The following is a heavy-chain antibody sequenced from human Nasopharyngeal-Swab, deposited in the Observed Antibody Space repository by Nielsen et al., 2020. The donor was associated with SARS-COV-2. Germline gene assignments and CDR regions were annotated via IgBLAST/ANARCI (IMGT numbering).Heavy chain of an antibody. J-gene: IGHJ6*02. D-gene: IGHD2-15*01. CDR3: ARDIVVVVAATSYYYYYGMDV. Sequence: SETLSLTCAVYGGSFSGCYWSWIRQPPGKGLEWIGEINHSGSTNYNPSLKSRVTISVDTSKNQFSLKLSSVTAADTAVYYCARDIVVVVAATSYYYYYGMDVWGQGTTVTVSS. V-gene: IGHV4-34*01. CDR2: INHSGST. CDR1: GGSFSGCY.